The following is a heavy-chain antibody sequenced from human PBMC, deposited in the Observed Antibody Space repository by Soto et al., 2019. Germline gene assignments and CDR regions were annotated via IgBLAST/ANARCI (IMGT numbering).Heavy chain of an antibody. CDR1: GYSFTSCW. CDR3: LRLGLSSYRAIEH. J-gene: IGHJ4*02. CDR2: MYPGDSDT. V-gene: IGHV5-51*01. Sequence: PGESLQISCKGSGYSFTSCWIGWVRQLPGKGLEWMATMYPGDSDTRYSPSSQGQVTISADKSITTAYLQWTSLRASDTAMYYCLRLGLSSYRAIEHWGEGTLVTVSS. D-gene: IGHD1-26*01.